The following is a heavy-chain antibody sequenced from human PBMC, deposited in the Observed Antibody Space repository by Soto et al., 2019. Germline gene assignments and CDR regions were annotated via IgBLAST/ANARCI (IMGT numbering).Heavy chain of an antibody. CDR2: MNPNSGDT. V-gene: IGHV1-8*01. CDR3: ARVDIVVVPAAKSDYYYYMDV. CDR1: GYTFTSYD. J-gene: IGHJ6*03. D-gene: IGHD2-2*01. Sequence: ASVKVSCKASGYTFTSYDINWVRQATGQGLEWMGWMNPNSGDTGYAQKFQGRVTMTRNTSISTAYMELSSLRSEDTAVYYCARVDIVVVPAAKSDYYYYMDVWGKGTTVTVSS.